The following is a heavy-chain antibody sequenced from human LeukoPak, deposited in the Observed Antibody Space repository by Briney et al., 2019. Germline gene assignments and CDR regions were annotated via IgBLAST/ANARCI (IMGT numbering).Heavy chain of an antibody. CDR1: GFTFSSYW. J-gene: IGHJ4*02. Sequence: GGSLRLSCAASGFTFSSYWMSWVRRAPGKGLEWVANIKQDGSEKYYVDSVKGRFTISRDNAKNSLYLQMNSLRAEDTAVYYCARDLVMYYYDSSGYYVDYWGQGTLVTVSS. D-gene: IGHD3-22*01. V-gene: IGHV3-7*01. CDR2: IKQDGSEK. CDR3: ARDLVMYYYDSSGYYVDY.